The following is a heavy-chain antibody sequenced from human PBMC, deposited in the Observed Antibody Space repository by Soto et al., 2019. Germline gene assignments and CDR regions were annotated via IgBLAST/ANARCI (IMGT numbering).Heavy chain of an antibody. CDR2: IKQDGSEK. V-gene: IGHV3-7*01. D-gene: IGHD1-7*01. J-gene: IGHJ5*02. CDR3: ARGQELELRNPSWFDP. CDR1: GFTFSSYW. Sequence: PGGSLRLSCAASGFTFSSYWMSWVRQAPGKGLEWVANIKQDGSEKYYVDSVKGRFTISRDNAKNSLYLQMNSLRAEDTVVFYCARGQELELRNPSWFDPWGQGTLVTVSS.